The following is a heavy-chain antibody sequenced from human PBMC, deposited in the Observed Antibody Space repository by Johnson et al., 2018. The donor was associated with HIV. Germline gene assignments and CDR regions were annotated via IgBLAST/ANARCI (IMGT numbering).Heavy chain of an antibody. Sequence: VQLVESGGGLVQPGGSLRLSCAASGFIVSSKYMTWFRQAPGKGLEWVSVLYADGRTYYADSVKDRFTVPSDYSENTLYLQINSLTAEDTAVYCCGTKGRKWGLFGDGFAVWAKGQWSPSLQ. J-gene: IGHJ3*01. D-gene: IGHD1-26*01. CDR3: GTKGRKWGLFGDGFAV. CDR2: LYADGRT. CDR1: GFIVSSKY. V-gene: IGHV3-66*02.